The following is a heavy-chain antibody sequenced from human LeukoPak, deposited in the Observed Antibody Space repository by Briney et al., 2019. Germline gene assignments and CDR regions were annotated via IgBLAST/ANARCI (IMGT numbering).Heavy chain of an antibody. J-gene: IGHJ6*03. CDR1: GGSFSGYY. Sequence: PSETLSLTCAVYGGSFSGYYWSWIRQPPGKGLEWIGEINHSGSTNYNPSLKSRVTISVDTSKNQFSLKLSSVTAADTAVYYCASLEGRRDGYNRAPYYYYMDVWGKGTTVTVSS. CDR2: INHSGST. CDR3: ASLEGRRDGYNRAPYYYYMDV. D-gene: IGHD5-24*01. V-gene: IGHV4-34*01.